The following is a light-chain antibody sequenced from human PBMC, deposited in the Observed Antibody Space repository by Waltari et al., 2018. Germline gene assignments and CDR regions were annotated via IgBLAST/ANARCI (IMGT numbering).Light chain of an antibody. V-gene: IGKV1D-12*01. CDR3: QQANRLPPS. Sequence: DIQMTQSPSSVSASVGDRVTITCRASQGISNWLAWYQPKPGKAPKLLIYGASSLQSRVPSRFRGSGSGTDFTLTITSLQPEDFATYYGQQANRLPPSFGQGTKLEIK. CDR2: GAS. J-gene: IGKJ2*01. CDR1: QGISNW.